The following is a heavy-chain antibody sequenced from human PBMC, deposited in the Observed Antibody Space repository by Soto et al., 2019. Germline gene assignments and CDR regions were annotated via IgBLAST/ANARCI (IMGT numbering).Heavy chain of an antibody. CDR2: ISSNGGST. V-gene: IGHV3-64*01. J-gene: IGHJ4*02. CDR1: GFTFSSYA. D-gene: IGHD3-3*01. CDR3: ARNYYDFWSGYTDY. Sequence: EVQLVESGGGLVQPGGSLRLSCAASGFTFSSYAMHWVRQAPGKGLEYVSAISSNGGSTYYANSVKGRFTISRDNSKNTLYLQMGSLRAEDMAVYYCARNYYDFWSGYTDYWGQGTLVTVSS.